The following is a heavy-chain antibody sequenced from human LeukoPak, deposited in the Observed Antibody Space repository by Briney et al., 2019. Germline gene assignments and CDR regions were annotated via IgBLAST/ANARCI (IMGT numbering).Heavy chain of an antibody. CDR3: ARTSEMPTIEGGDAFDI. Sequence: PSETLSLTCTVSGGSISSSSYYWGWIRQPPGKGLEWIGSIYYSGSTYYNPSLKSRVTISVDTSKNQFSLKLSSVTAADTAVYYCARTSEMPTIEGGDAFDIWDQGTLVTVSS. CDR2: IYYSGST. V-gene: IGHV4-39*07. CDR1: GGSISSSSYY. J-gene: IGHJ3*02. D-gene: IGHD5-24*01.